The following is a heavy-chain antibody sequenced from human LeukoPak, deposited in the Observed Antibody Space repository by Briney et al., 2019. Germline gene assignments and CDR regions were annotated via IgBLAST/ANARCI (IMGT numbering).Heavy chain of an antibody. CDR1: GSTFSGSA. V-gene: IGHV3-64D*06. Sequence: PGGSLRLSCSASGSTFSGSAMHWVRQAPGKGPELVSGISANGDNTYYGDSVKVRFTISRDNSKNTVHLQMSSLSPEDTAVYYCVRDLTWGQGTLVIVSS. J-gene: IGHJ5*02. CDR2: ISANGDNT. CDR3: VRDLT.